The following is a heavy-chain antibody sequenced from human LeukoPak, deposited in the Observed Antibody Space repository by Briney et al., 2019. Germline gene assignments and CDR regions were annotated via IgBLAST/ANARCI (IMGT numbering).Heavy chain of an antibody. V-gene: IGHV5-51*01. D-gene: IGHD1-1*01. J-gene: IGHJ5*02. CDR2: IYPGDSDT. CDR1: GYSFTTYW. CDR3: ARLGTTGTLYNWFDP. Sequence: GESLKISCKGSGYSFTTYWTGWVRQMPGKGLEWMGIIYPGDSDTRYSPSFQGQVTISADKSISTAYLQWSSLKASDTAIYYCARLGTTGTLYNWFDPWGQGTLVTVSS.